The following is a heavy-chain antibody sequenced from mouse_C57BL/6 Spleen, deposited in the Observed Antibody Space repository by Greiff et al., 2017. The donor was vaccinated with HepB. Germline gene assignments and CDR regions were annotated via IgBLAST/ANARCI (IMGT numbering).Heavy chain of an antibody. CDR2: IDPENGDT. CDR3: TKGGYYPYAMDY. J-gene: IGHJ4*01. V-gene: IGHV14-4*01. Sequence: VQLQQSGAELVRPGASVKLSCTASGFNIKDDYMHWVKQRPEQGLEWIGWIDPENGDTEYASKFQGKATITADTSSNTAYLQLSSLTSEDTAVYDCTKGGYYPYAMDYWGQGTSVTVSA. CDR1: GFNIKDDY. D-gene: IGHD2-3*01.